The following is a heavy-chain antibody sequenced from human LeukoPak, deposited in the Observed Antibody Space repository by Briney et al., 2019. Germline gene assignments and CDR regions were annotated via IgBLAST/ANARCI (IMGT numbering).Heavy chain of an antibody. CDR1: GFTFSTYA. CDR3: AKDGGSHSFQH. CDR2: INDGGGRT. J-gene: IGHJ1*01. D-gene: IGHD2-15*01. Sequence: GGSLRLSCAASGFTFSTYAMSWVRQAPGKGLEWVSGINDGGGRTYYADSVKGRFTISRDNSKNTLYLQMNSLRSEDTAVYYCAKDGGSHSFQHWGQGTLVTVSS. V-gene: IGHV3-23*01.